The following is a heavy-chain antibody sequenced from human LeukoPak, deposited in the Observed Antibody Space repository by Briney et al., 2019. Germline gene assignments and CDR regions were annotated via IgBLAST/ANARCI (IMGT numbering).Heavy chain of an antibody. CDR3: ARGYGSGAWLIDY. D-gene: IGHD3-10*01. V-gene: IGHV3-30*04. J-gene: IGHJ4*02. CDR1: GFTFSSYS. CDR2: ISYDGSNE. Sequence: YPGRSLRLSCAASGFTFSSYSMHWVRQAPGKGPEGVAVISYDGSNEHYTDSVKGRFTISRDNSKNTLFLQATNLRAEDTAVFYCARGYGSGAWLIDYWGQGTLVTVSS.